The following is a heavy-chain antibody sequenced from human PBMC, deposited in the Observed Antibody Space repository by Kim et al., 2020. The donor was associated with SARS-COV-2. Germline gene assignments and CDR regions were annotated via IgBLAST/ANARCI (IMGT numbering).Heavy chain of an antibody. CDR1: GFTVSSNY. D-gene: IGHD2-15*01. V-gene: IGHV3-66*01. Sequence: GGSLRLSCAASGFTVSSNYMSWVRQAPGKGLEWVSVIYSGGSTYYADSVKGRFTISRDNSKNTLYLQMNSLRAEDTAVYYCARDSKPYCSGGSCYRYYYMDVWGKGTTVIVSS. CDR3: ARDSKPYCSGGSCYRYYYMDV. CDR2: IYSGGST. J-gene: IGHJ6*03.